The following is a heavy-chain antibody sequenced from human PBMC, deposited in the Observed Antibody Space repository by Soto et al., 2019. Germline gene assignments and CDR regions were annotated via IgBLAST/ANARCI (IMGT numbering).Heavy chain of an antibody. CDR2: IYDSGST. D-gene: IGHD2-8*01. Sequence: SETLSLTCTVSGGSISSYYWSWIRQPPGKGLEWIGYIYDSGSTNYNPSLKSRVTISVDTSKNQFSLNLRSDDTAVYYCARDPYHVLMVNAPNLYGMDVWGQGTTVTVSS. V-gene: IGHV4-59*01. CDR3: ARDPYHVLMVNAPNLYGMDV. J-gene: IGHJ6*02. CDR1: GGSISSYY.